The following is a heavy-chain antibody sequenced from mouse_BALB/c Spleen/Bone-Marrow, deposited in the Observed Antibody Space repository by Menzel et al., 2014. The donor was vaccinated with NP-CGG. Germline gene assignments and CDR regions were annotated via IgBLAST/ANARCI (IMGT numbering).Heavy chain of an antibody. Sequence: DVHLVESGGGLVKPGGSLKLSCAASGFTFSSYTMSWVRQTPEKRLEWVATTSSGGSYTYYPDSVKGRFTISRDNAKNTLYLQMSSLKSEDTAMYYCTRDDYDGAWFAYWGQGTLVTVSA. D-gene: IGHD2-4*01. CDR2: TSSGGSYT. CDR1: GFTFSSYT. CDR3: TRDDYDGAWFAY. V-gene: IGHV5-6-4*01. J-gene: IGHJ3*01.